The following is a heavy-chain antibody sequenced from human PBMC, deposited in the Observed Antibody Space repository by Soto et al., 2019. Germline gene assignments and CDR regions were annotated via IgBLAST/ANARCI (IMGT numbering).Heavy chain of an antibody. CDR3: ARGGRTLDY. CDR1: GFTVSGNF. J-gene: IGHJ4*02. Sequence: EVRLVETGGGLIQPGASLRLSCVFSGFTVSGNFLSWVRQAPGKGLEWVALLYNDVKTNYPDSVKGRFTISGDNSKNTLYLQMNSLRTEDTAVYYCARGGRTLDYWGQGTLVTVSS. CDR2: LYNDVKT. V-gene: IGHV3-53*02.